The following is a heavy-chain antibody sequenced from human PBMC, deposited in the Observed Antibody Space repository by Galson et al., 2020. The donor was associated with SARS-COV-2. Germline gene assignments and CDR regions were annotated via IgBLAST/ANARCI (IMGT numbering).Heavy chain of an antibody. V-gene: IGHV3-48*03. J-gene: IGHJ4*02. D-gene: IGHD3-22*01. Sequence: GESLKISCAASGFTFSSYEMNWVRQAPGKGLEWVSYISSSGSTIYYADSVKGRFTISRDNAKNSLYLQMNSLRAEDTAVYYCARDASYYSSGYYFGGLDYWGQGTLVTVSS. CDR2: ISSSGSTI. CDR3: ARDASYYSSGYYFGGLDY. CDR1: GFTFSSYE.